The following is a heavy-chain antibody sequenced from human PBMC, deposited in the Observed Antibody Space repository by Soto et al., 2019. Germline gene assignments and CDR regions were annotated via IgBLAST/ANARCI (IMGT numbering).Heavy chain of an antibody. V-gene: IGHV3-30-3*01. J-gene: IGHJ4*02. Sequence: QVQLVESGGGVVQPGRSLRLSCAASEFTFSSYSIHWVRQAPGKGLEWVAVISSDGSIKYYSDSVKGRFTISRDNANNPLDLQMNSLRAEDTAVYYCARGLSTRWSAEARIEFDYWGQGTLVTVSS. CDR3: ARGLSTRWSAEARIEFDY. CDR1: EFTFSSYS. CDR2: ISSDGSIK. D-gene: IGHD2-15*01.